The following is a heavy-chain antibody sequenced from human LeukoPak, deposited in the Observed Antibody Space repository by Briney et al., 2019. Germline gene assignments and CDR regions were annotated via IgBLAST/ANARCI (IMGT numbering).Heavy chain of an antibody. CDR3: ARDRYVARYFDY. J-gene: IGHJ4*02. CDR1: GYTFTGYY. D-gene: IGHD3-16*01. Sequence: GASVKVSCKASGYTFTGYYIHWVRQATGQALEWMGWINPNSGGTNYAQKFQGRVTMTRDTSITTAYMELSRLRSDDTAVYFCARDRYVARYFDYWGQGTLVTVSS. V-gene: IGHV1-2*02. CDR2: INPNSGGT.